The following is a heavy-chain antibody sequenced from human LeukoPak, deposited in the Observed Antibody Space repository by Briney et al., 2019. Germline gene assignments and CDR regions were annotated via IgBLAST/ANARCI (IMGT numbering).Heavy chain of an antibody. V-gene: IGHV3-33*01. CDR1: GFTFSSYG. CDR3: ASDQIAAAGTGGVY. Sequence: PGGSLRLSCAASGFTFSSYGMHWVRQAPGKGLEWVAVIWYDGSNKYYADSVKGRFTISRDNSKNTLYLQMNSLRAEDTAVYYCASDQIAAAGTGGVYWGQGTLDTVSS. J-gene: IGHJ4*02. CDR2: IWYDGSNK. D-gene: IGHD6-13*01.